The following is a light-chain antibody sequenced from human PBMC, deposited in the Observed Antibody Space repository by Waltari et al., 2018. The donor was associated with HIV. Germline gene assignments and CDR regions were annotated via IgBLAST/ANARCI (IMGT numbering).Light chain of an antibody. Sequence: EIVMTQSPATLSVSPGERATLSCRASQSVSSNLVWYQQKPGQAPRLLIYGASTRATGIPARFSGSGSGTEFTLTISSLQSEDFAVYYCQQDNNWPPWTFGQGTKVEIK. V-gene: IGKV3-15*01. CDR2: GAS. CDR3: QQDNNWPPWT. J-gene: IGKJ1*01. CDR1: QSVSSN.